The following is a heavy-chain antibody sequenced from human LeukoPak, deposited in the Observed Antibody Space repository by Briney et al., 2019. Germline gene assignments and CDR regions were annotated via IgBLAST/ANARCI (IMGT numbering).Heavy chain of an antibody. Sequence: PSETLSLTCTVSGGSISSSSYYWGWIRQPPGKGLEWIGRIYTSGSTNYDPSLKSRVTISVDTSKRQFSLKLSSVSAADTAVYYCAREKIGYYDNSGRGWFDPWGQGTLVTVSS. J-gene: IGHJ5*02. CDR3: AREKIGYYDNSGRGWFDP. CDR1: GGSISSSSYY. CDR2: IYTSGST. V-gene: IGHV4-39*07. D-gene: IGHD3-22*01.